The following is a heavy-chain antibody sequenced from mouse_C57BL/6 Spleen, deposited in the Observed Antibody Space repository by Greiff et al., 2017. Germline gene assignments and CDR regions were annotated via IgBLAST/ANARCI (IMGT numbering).Heavy chain of an antibody. CDR2: INPNNGGT. Sequence: VQLKQSGPELVKPGASVKISCKASGYTFTDYYMNWVKQSHGKSLEWIGDINPNNGGTSYNQKFKGKATLTVDKSSSTAYMELRSLTSEDSAVYYCAREDYYGSTYAMDYWGQGTSVTVSS. CDR3: AREDYYGSTYAMDY. J-gene: IGHJ4*01. D-gene: IGHD1-1*01. CDR1: GYTFTDYY. V-gene: IGHV1-26*01.